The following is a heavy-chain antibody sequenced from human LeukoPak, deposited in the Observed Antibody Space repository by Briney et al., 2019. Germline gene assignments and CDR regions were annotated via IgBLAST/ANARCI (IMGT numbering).Heavy chain of an antibody. D-gene: IGHD3-10*01. CDR3: ARRYYSGSTPSMDV. Sequence: SETLSLTCAVYGGSFSGYYWSWIRQPPGKGLEWIGEINHGGSTNYNPSFKRRVTISVETSKNQFSLKLSSVTAADTAVYYCARRYYSGSTPSMDVWDKGTTVTVSS. J-gene: IGHJ6*04. V-gene: IGHV4-34*01. CDR2: INHGGST. CDR1: GGSFSGYY.